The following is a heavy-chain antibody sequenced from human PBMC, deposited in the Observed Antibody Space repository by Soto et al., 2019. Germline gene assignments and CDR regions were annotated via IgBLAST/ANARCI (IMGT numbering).Heavy chain of an antibody. V-gene: IGHV4-31*03. CDR3: AKEIRE. CDR1: GGSISNGGYY. J-gene: IGHJ4*02. CDR2: IYFGGRS. Sequence: QVQLQESGPGLVKPSQTLSLTCTVSGGSISNGGYYWTWIRQHPGKGLEWIGNIYFGGRSLYNPSLRSRISMSVDASKNQFSLTMSSLTAADTAVYYCAKEIREWGQGTLVTVSS. D-gene: IGHD3-10*01.